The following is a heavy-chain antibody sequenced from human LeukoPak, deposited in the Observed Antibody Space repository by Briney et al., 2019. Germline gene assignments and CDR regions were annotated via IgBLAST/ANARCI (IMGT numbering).Heavy chain of an antibody. V-gene: IGHV3-74*01. Sequence: SGGSLRLSCAASGFTFSSYWMHWVRQAPGEGLVWVARINGDGSTTTYVDSVKGRFTIYRDNAKNTVYLQMNSLRVEDTAGYYCAAVRSGSWDWFDPWGQGTLVTVSS. CDR2: INGDGSTT. J-gene: IGHJ5*02. CDR3: AAVRSGSWDWFDP. D-gene: IGHD3-10*01. CDR1: GFTFSSYW.